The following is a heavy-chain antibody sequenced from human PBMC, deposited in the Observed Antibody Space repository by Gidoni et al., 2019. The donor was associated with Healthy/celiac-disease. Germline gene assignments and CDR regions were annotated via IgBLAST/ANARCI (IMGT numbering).Heavy chain of an antibody. CDR3: ARYRPDSSGWG. CDR2: IYYSGST. J-gene: IGHJ4*02. Sequence: QLQLPESGPGLVKPSETLSLTCTVSGGSISSSSYYWGWLRQPPGKGLEWIGSIYYSGSTYYNPSLKSRVTISVDTSKNQFSLKLSSVTAADTAVYYCARYRPDSSGWGWGQGTLVTVSS. D-gene: IGHD6-19*01. V-gene: IGHV4-39*01. CDR1: GGSISSSSYY.